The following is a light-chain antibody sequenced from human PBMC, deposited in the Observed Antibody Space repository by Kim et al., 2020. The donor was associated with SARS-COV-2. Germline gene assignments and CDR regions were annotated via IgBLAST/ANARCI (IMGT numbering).Light chain of an antibody. CDR2: EDD. CDR3: QSFDSSSRV. CDR1: SGNIATAY. J-gene: IGLJ1*01. V-gene: IGLV6-57*01. Sequence: NFMLTQPHSVSESPGKTVTISCTRSSGNIATAYVQWYQQRPGSSPSVVIYEDDERPSGVPDRFSGSIDSLSNSASLTISGLKTEDEADYYCQSFDSSSRVFGTGTKVTVL.